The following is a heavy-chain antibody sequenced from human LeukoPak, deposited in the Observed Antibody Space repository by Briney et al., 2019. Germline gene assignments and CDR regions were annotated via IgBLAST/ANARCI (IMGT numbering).Heavy chain of an antibody. CDR1: GYTLTELS. Sequence: ASVKVSCKVSGYTLTELSMHWVRQAPGKGLEWMGGFDPEDGETIYAQKFQGRVTMTEDTSTDTAYMELSSLRSEDTAVYYCATAEPRRYCSGGSCYVDNYWGQGTLVTVFS. D-gene: IGHD2-15*01. CDR2: FDPEDGET. J-gene: IGHJ4*02. V-gene: IGHV1-24*01. CDR3: ATAEPRRYCSGGSCYVDNY.